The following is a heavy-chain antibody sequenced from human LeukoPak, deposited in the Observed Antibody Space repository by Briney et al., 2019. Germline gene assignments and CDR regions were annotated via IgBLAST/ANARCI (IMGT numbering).Heavy chain of an antibody. V-gene: IGHV3-21*01. CDR2: ITSRSNYI. Sequence: GGSLRLSCAASGFAFNSYSIKWVRQAPGKGLEWVSSITSRSNYIYNADSVKGRFTISRDNAENSLYLQMSSLRAEDTAVYYCARVDQGASKENYYYYMDVWGKGTTVTVSS. D-gene: IGHD1-26*01. CDR1: GFAFNSYS. J-gene: IGHJ6*03. CDR3: ARVDQGASKENYYYYMDV.